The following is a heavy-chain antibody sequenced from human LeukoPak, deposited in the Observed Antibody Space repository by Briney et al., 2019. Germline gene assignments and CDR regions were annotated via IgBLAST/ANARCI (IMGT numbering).Heavy chain of an antibody. CDR2: IRSNAYGGTI. J-gene: IGHJ4*02. Sequence: PGGSLRLSCTASGFTFGDYALNWVRQAPGKGLEWVGFIRSNAYGGTIEYAASVKGRFTISRDDSKSIAYLQMNSLKTEDTAVYHCTRYRGYFDYWGQGTLVTVSS. D-gene: IGHD3-10*01. V-gene: IGHV3-49*04. CDR3: TRYRGYFDY. CDR1: GFTFGDYA.